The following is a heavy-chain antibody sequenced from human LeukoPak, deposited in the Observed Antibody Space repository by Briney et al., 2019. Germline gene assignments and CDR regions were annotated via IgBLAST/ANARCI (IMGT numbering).Heavy chain of an antibody. D-gene: IGHD6-6*01. CDR1: GGSISSYY. J-gene: IGHJ4*02. CDR3: ARDSRWDCSSFDY. Sequence: TSSETLSLTCTVSGGSISSYYWSWIRQPPGNGLEWIGYIYYSGSTNYNPSLKSRVTISVDTSKNQFSLNLSSVTAADTAVYYCARDSRWDCSSFDYWGQGTLVTVSS. CDR2: IYYSGST. V-gene: IGHV4-59*01.